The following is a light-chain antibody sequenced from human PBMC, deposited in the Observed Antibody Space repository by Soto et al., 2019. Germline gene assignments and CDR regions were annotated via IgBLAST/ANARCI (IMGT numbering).Light chain of an antibody. J-gene: IGKJ1*01. CDR1: QSIRSN. CDR3: QQYNNWPRT. CDR2: GAS. V-gene: IGKV3-15*01. Sequence: EIVMTQSPDTLSVSPGEGATLSCRASQSIRSNLAWYQQRPGRAPRLLMYGASTRADGIPARFTGSGSGTEFTLTISSLQSEDFAVYYCQQYNNWPRTFGQGNKVDIK.